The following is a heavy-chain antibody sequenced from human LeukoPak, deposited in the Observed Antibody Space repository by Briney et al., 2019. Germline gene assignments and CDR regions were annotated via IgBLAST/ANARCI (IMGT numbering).Heavy chain of an antibody. D-gene: IGHD4-17*01. J-gene: IGHJ4*02. CDR2: ISGSGGST. Sequence: GGSRRLSCAASGFTFSSYAMSWVRQAPGKGLEWVSAISGSGGSTYYADSVKGRFTISRDNSKNTLYLQMNSLRAEDTAVYYCAKDPYGDYVIEDYWGQGTLVTVSS. CDR1: GFTFSSYA. V-gene: IGHV3-23*01. CDR3: AKDPYGDYVIEDY.